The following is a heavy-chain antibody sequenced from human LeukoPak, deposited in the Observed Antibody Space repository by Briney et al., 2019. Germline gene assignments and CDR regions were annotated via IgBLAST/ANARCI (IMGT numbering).Heavy chain of an antibody. Sequence: GGSLRLSCAASGFTFSDHYMSWVRQAPGKRLEWVSYISSGGTSIYYADSMKGRFTISRDNAKNSLYLQVSNLRAEDTAMYYCARGGSGSYYSEYYFDYWGQGTLVTVSS. V-gene: IGHV3-11*01. CDR2: ISSGGTSI. J-gene: IGHJ4*02. CDR1: GFTFSDHY. CDR3: ARGGSGSYYSEYYFDY. D-gene: IGHD3-10*01.